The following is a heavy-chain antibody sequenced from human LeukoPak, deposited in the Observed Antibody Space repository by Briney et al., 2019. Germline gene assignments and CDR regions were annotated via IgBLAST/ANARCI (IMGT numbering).Heavy chain of an antibody. J-gene: IGHJ4*02. V-gene: IGHV1-69*13. CDR3: ARDLQLWFGEVDY. CDR2: IIPIFGTA. CDR1: GDTFNNYA. Sequence: VASVKVSCKASGDTFNNYAISWVRRAPGQGLEWMGGIIPIFGTANYAQKFQGRLTITADESTSTASMELNSLRSEDTALYYCARDLQLWFGEVDYWGQGTLVTVSS. D-gene: IGHD3-10*01.